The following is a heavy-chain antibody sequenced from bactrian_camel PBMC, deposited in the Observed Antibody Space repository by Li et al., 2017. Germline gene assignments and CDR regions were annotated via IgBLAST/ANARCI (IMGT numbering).Heavy chain of an antibody. CDR2: IYNGGGQR. CDR1: GYTYSPGI. J-gene: IGHJ4*01. V-gene: IGHV3S31*01. Sequence: VQLVESGGGSVEAGGSLRLSCAASGYTYSPGIMGWFRQAPGRAPAEREGIASIYNGGGQRWYHASVKGRFTISQDSAKSTVYLQLNNLQPDDTATYYCAEGRGSRGEHCYSLNYWGQGTQVTVS. CDR3: AEGRGSRGEHCYSLNY. D-gene: IGHD6*01.